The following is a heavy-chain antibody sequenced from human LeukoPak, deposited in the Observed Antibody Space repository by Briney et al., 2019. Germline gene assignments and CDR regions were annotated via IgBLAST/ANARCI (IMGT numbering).Heavy chain of an antibody. CDR3: ARGGGYCSSTSCYRNWFDP. D-gene: IGHD2-2*02. Sequence: SETLSLTCAVSGDSISSDYYWGWLRPPAGKRLEWSGRIYTSGSTNYNPSLKSRVTMSVDTSKNQFSLKLSSVTAADTAVYYCARGGGYCSSTSCYRNWFDPWGQGTLVTVSS. CDR2: IYTSGST. J-gene: IGHJ5*02. V-gene: IGHV4-4*07. CDR1: GDSISSDYY.